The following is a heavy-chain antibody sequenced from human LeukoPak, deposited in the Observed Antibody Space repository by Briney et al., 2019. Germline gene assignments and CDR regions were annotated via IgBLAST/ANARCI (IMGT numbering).Heavy chain of an antibody. CDR2: ISAFNGNT. J-gene: IGHJ4*02. CDR3: ARDPGAGEVEY. CDR1: GYTFAAYG. Sequence: ASVKVSCKTSGYTFAAYGISWVRQAPGQGLEWMGWISAFNGNTNYAQKLQGRVTLTTDTSTGTAYMDLRSLRSDDTAVYYRARDPGAGEVEYWGQGTLVTVSS. V-gene: IGHV1-18*01.